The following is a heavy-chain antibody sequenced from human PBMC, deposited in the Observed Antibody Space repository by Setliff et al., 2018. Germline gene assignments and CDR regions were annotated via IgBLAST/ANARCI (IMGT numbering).Heavy chain of an antibody. D-gene: IGHD3-22*01. CDR2: INHRGTT. CDR1: DVSISGYY. CDR3: ARGPRFDYESPTYRRRFDP. Sequence: PSETLSLTCTVSDVSISGYYWNWIRQAPGKGLEWIGEINHRGTTSYTPSLKGRVTISVDTSKNLFSLKLSSVTAADTAVYFCARGPRFDYESPTYRRRFDPWGQGTAVTVSS. J-gene: IGHJ5*02. V-gene: IGHV4-34*01.